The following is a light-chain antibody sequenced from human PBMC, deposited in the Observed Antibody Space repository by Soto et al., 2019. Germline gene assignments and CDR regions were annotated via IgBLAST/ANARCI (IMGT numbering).Light chain of an antibody. J-gene: IGKJ1*01. Sequence: EIVLTQSPGTLSLSPGERATLSCRASQSVNSNYLAWYQEKRGQAPRLLLYGASSRATGIPDRFSGSESGTDFPLTVSRLEPEDFAVYYCQESPRTFGQGTKVEIK. V-gene: IGKV3-20*01. CDR1: QSVNSNY. CDR3: QESPRT. CDR2: GAS.